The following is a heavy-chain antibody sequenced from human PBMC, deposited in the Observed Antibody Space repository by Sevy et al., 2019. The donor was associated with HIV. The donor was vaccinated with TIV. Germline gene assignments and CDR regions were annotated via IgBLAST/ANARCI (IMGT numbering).Heavy chain of an antibody. Sequence: SETLSLTCTVSGGSISSYYWSWIRQPPGKGLEWIGYIYYSGSTNYNPSLKSRVTISVDTSKNQFSLKLSSVTAADTAVYYCARRGPYGSGSYYNTGFENWFDPWGQGTLVTVSS. CDR1: GGSISSYY. CDR3: ARRGPYGSGSYYNTGFENWFDP. J-gene: IGHJ5*02. V-gene: IGHV4-59*13. CDR2: IYYSGST. D-gene: IGHD3-10*01.